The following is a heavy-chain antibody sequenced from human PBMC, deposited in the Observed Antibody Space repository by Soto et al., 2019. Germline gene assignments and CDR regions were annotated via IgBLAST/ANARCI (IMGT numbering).Heavy chain of an antibody. V-gene: IGHV4-59*01. D-gene: IGHD3-10*02. CDR2: SYYTGTT. CDR1: VDSINYYY. CDR3: ARLSYPCCSGDPWYFDY. J-gene: IGHJ4*02. Sequence: QVQLQESGPGLVKPSETLSLTCTVSVDSINYYYWSWIRQPPGKGLEWIGASYYTGTTNYNPSLKSRIAISVDTSKNQFSMNLKSVSAADTAVYYCARLSYPCCSGDPWYFDYWGQGTMITVSS.